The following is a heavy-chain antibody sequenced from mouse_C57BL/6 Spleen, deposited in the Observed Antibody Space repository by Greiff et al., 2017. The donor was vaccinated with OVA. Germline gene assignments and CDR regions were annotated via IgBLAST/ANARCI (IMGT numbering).Heavy chain of an antibody. D-gene: IGHD2-5*01. Sequence: QVQLQQSGPGLVQPSPSLSLTCTVSGFSLTSYGVHWVRQSPGQGLEWLGVIWRGGSTAYYAAFISSLSISKDNSKSQVFYKMSSLQADDAAIYYCAREGSNPFDYWGQGTLVTVSA. CDR2: IWRGGST. J-gene: IGHJ3*01. CDR3: AREGSNPFDY. V-gene: IGHV2-2*01. CDR1: GFSLTSYG.